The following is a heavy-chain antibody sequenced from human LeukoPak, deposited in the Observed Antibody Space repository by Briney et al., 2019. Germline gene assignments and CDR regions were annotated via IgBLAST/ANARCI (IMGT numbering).Heavy chain of an antibody. Sequence: GGSLRLSCAASGFTFTSYWMHWVRQAPGKGLGWVWRINSDGSSTSYADSVKGRFTIYRDNAKNTLYLQMNSLRAEDTAVYYCARDDYGDYRINFQHWGQGTLVTVSS. CDR1: GFTFTSYW. CDR3: ARDDYGDYRINFQH. CDR2: INSDGSST. V-gene: IGHV3-74*01. J-gene: IGHJ1*01. D-gene: IGHD4-17*01.